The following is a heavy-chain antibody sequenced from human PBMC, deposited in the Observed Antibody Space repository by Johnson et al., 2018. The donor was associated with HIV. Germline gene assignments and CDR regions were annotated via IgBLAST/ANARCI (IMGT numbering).Heavy chain of an antibody. CDR3: AREGLSSSWYWGSAFDI. D-gene: IGHD6-13*01. CDR1: GFTFDDYA. V-gene: IGHV3-9*01. Sequence: VQLVESGGGLVQPGRSLRLSCAASGFTFDDYAMHWVRQAPGKGLEWVSGISWNSGSIGYVDSVKGRFTISRDNAKNSLYLQMNSLRAEATAVYYCAREGLSSSWYWGSAFDIWGQGTMVTVSS. J-gene: IGHJ3*02. CDR2: ISWNSGSI.